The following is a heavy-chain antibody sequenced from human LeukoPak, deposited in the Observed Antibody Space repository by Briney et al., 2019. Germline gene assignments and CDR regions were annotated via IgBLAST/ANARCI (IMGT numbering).Heavy chain of an antibody. J-gene: IGHJ3*02. CDR2: ISGSGGST. Sequence: GGSLRLSCAASGFTFSSYAMSWVRQAPGKGLEWVSAISGSGGSTYYADFVKGRFTISRDNSKNTLYLQMNSLRAEDTAVYYCAKKVALTGYYSGMTPDAFDIWGQGTMVTVSS. V-gene: IGHV3-23*01. CDR3: AKKVALTGYYSGMTPDAFDI. D-gene: IGHD3-9*01. CDR1: GFTFSSYA.